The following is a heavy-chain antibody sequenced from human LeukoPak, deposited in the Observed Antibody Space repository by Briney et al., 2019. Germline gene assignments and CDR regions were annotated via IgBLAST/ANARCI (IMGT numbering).Heavy chain of an antibody. V-gene: IGHV4-34*01. CDR3: ARVGIAAAGFDY. CDR2: INHSGST. Sequence: PSETLSLTCAVYGGSFSGYYWSWIRQPPGKGLEWIGEINHSGSTNYNPSLKSRVTISVDTSKNQFSLKLSSVTAADTAVYYCARVGIAAAGFDYWGQGTLVTVSS. D-gene: IGHD6-13*01. J-gene: IGHJ4*02. CDR1: GGSFSGYY.